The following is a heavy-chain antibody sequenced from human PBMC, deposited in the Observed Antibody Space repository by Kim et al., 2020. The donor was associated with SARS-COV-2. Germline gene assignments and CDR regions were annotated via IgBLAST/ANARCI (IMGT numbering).Heavy chain of an antibody. CDR2: ISHDGNTK. V-gene: IGHV3-30-3*01. Sequence: GGSLRLSCAASGFTFSSYAIHWVRQAPGKGLEWVAVISHDGNTKYYADSVKGRFTISRENSKNTLDLQMNSLRGEDTAGYYCARAVGGENFDYWGQGTLVTVYS. J-gene: IGHJ4*02. CDR3: ARAVGGENFDY. CDR1: GFTFSSYA. D-gene: IGHD1-26*01.